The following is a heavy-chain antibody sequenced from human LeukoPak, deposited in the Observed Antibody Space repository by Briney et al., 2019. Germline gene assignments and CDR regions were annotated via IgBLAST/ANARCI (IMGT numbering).Heavy chain of an antibody. CDR3: ASRAEVAGRGLGLV. CDR1: GYTFTGYY. CDR2: INPNSGGT. V-gene: IGHV1-2*02. J-gene: IGHJ4*02. D-gene: IGHD6-19*01. Sequence: ASVKVSCKASGYTFTGYYMHWVRQAPGQGLEWMGWINPNSGGTNYAQKFQGRVTMTRDTSISTAYMELSRLRSDDTAVYYCASRAEVAGRGLGLVWGQGTLVTVSS.